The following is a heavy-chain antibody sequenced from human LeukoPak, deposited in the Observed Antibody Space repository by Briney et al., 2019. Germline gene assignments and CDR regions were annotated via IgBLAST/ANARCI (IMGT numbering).Heavy chain of an antibody. J-gene: IGHJ5*02. CDR2: INPNSGGT. CDR3: AREGCSSTSCYPRLLRQYNWFDP. Sequence: GASVKVSCKASGYTFTGYYIHWVRQAPGQGLEWMGWINPNSGGTNYAQKFQGRVTMTRDTSISTAYMELSRLRSDDTAVYYCAREGCSSTSCYPRLLRQYNWFDPWGQGTLVTVSS. D-gene: IGHD2-2*01. CDR1: GYTFTGYY. V-gene: IGHV1-2*02.